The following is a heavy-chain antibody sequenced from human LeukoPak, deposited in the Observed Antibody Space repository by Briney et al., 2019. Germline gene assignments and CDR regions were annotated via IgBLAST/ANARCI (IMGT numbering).Heavy chain of an antibody. V-gene: IGHV6-1*01. J-gene: IGHJ6*02. Sequence: SQTLSHTCALSRDSLSSNSAAWNWIRQSPSRGLEWLGRTYYRSKWYNDYAVSVKSRITINTDTSKNQFSLQLNSVTPEDAAVYYCARGGYDLPLKPQDYYYGMDVWGQGTTVTVSS. D-gene: IGHD2-2*01. CDR3: ARGGYDLPLKPQDYYYGMDV. CDR2: TYYRSKWYN. CDR1: RDSLSSNSAA.